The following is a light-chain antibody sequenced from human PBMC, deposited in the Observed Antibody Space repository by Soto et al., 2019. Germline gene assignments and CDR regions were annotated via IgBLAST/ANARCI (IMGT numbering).Light chain of an antibody. CDR2: AAS. CDR1: QPIRTW. Sequence: DIQMTQSPSSLSASVGDRVTITCRASQPIRTWVAWYQQKPDQAPKTLISAASTLESGVPSRFSGSGSGTDFTLTISSLQPEDFATYYCQQYQTHPLTLGGGTMVDIK. J-gene: IGKJ4*01. V-gene: IGKV1D-16*01. CDR3: QQYQTHPLT.